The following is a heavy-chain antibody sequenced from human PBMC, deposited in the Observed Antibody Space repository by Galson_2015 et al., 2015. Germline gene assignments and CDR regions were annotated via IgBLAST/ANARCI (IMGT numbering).Heavy chain of an antibody. CDR2: IYPGDSHS. CDR3: ATLRGADPLGFDY. J-gene: IGHJ4*02. Sequence: QSGAEVKKPGESLKISCKGSGYTFSNHWIGWVRQMPGKGLEWMGIIYPGDSHSKYSPSLQGLVTISADKPTSTAYLQWSSLKASDTAMYYCATLRGADPLGFDYWGQGTLVTVSS. D-gene: IGHD3-16*01. CDR1: GYTFSNHW. V-gene: IGHV5-51*01.